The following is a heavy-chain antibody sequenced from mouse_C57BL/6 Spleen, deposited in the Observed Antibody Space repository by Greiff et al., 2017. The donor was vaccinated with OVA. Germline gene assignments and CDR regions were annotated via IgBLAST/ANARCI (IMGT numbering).Heavy chain of an antibody. V-gene: IGHV1-15*01. CDR2: IDPETGGT. Sequence: VQGVESGAELVRPGASVTLSCKASGYTFTDYEMHWVKQTPVHGLEWIGAIDPETGGTAYNQKFKGKAILTADKSSSTAYMELRSLTSEDSAVYYCTLWSYYAMDYWGQGTSVTVSS. CDR1: GYTFTDYE. CDR3: TLWSYYAMDY. J-gene: IGHJ4*01. D-gene: IGHD1-1*02.